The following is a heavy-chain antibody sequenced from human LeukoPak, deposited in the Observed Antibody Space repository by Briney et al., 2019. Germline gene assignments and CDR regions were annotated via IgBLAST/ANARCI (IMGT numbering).Heavy chain of an antibody. CDR2: IGTAGDT. CDR3: ARGVDMISFDY. CDR1: GFTFSIYD. J-gene: IGHJ4*02. Sequence: GGSLRLSCAASGFTFSIYDMHWVRQVTGKGLEWVSAIGTAGDTYYPGSVKGRFTISRENAKNSLYLQMNSLRAGDTAVYYCARGVDMISFDYWGQGTLVTVSS. D-gene: IGHD3-16*01. V-gene: IGHV3-13*01.